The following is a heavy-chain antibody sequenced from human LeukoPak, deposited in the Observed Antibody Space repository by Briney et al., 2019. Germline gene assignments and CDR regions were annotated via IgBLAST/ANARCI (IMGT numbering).Heavy chain of an antibody. CDR1: GYPFTDYY. J-gene: IGHJ4*02. CDR3: LRDLTYGGISSPDC. Sequence: GASVKVSCKASGYPFTDYYMHWVRQAPGQGLEWMGWINPNNGGTTYAQKFQGRVTMTRDTSISTAYMELGRLTSDDTAMYFCLRDLTYGGISSPDCWGQGSLVTVSS. D-gene: IGHD4/OR15-4a*01. CDR2: INPNNGGT. V-gene: IGHV1-2*02.